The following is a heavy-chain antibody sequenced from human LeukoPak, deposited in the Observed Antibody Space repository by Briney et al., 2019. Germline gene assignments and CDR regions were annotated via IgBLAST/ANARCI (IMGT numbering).Heavy chain of an antibody. CDR2: IKQDGSDK. CDR1: GFTFSSYW. Sequence: PGGSLRLSCAASGFTFSSYWMSWVRQAPGKGLEWVANIKQDGSDKYYVDSVKGRFTISRDNAKNSLYLQMNSLRAEDTAVYYCATIADSPRFDYWGQGTLVTVSS. D-gene: IGHD2-21*01. CDR3: ATIADSPRFDY. J-gene: IGHJ4*02. V-gene: IGHV3-7*01.